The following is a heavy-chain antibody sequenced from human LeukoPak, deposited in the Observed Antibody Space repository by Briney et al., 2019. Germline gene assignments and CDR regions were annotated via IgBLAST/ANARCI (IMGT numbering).Heavy chain of an antibody. CDR3: ARDSVTSPLDY. J-gene: IGHJ4*02. CDR2: IYYSGST. Sequence: SETLSLTCTVSGGSISSGGYYWSWIRQHAGKGLEWIGYIYYSGSTYYNPSLKSRVTISVDTSKNQFSLKLSSVTAADTAVYYCARDSVTSPLDYWGQGTLVTVSS. CDR1: GGSISSGGYY. D-gene: IGHD4-17*01. V-gene: IGHV4-31*03.